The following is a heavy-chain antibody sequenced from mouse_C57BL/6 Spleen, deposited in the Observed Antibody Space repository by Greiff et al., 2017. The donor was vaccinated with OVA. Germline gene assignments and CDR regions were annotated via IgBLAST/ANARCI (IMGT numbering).Heavy chain of an antibody. Sequence: QVQLKESGAELARPGASVKLSCKASGYTFTSYGISWVKQRTGQGLEWIGEIYPRSGNTYYNEKFKGKATLTADKSSSTAYMELRSLTSEDSAVYFCARLLDGYYGYFDVWGTGTTVTVSS. V-gene: IGHV1-81*01. J-gene: IGHJ1*03. CDR3: ARLLDGYYGYFDV. CDR2: IYPRSGNT. D-gene: IGHD2-3*01. CDR1: GYTFTSYG.